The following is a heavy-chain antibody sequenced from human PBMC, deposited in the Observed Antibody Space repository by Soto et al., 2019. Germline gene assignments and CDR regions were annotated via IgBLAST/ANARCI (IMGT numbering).Heavy chain of an antibody. J-gene: IGHJ4*02. V-gene: IGHV3-11*05. Sequence: QVQLVESGGDLVKPGGSLRLSCAASGFTFTDYYMSWLRQAPGQGLQWLSYISGSTDYLNYADSVKGRFTISRDNAKNLLYLQMTSRRADDTAFYYCARDLGLSSSNYFDFWGQGTLVTVSS. CDR3: ARDLGLSSSNYFDF. CDR2: ISGSTDYL. D-gene: IGHD3-10*01. CDR1: GFTFTDYY.